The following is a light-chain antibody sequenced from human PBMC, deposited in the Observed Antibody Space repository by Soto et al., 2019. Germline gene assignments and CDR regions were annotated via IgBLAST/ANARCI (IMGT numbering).Light chain of an antibody. CDR2: DVS. CDR3: CSYAGSYPYV. CDR1: SSDVGGYNY. Sequence: HSALIQPRSVSGSPGQSVTISCTGTSSDVGGYNYVSWYQQHPGKAPKLIIYDVSKRPSGVPDRFSGSKSGNTASVTISGLQAEDEADYYCCSYAGSYPYVFGTGTKLTVL. J-gene: IGLJ1*01. V-gene: IGLV2-11*01.